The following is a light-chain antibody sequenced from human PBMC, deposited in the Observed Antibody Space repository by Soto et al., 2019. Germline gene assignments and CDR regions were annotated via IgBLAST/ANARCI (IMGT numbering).Light chain of an antibody. J-gene: IGLJ3*02. CDR1: RSNIGNNY. V-gene: IGLV1-51*02. CDR2: ENN. Sequence: QSVLTQPPSVSAAPGQKVTISCSGSRSNIGNNYVSWYQQLPGTAPKLLIYENNKRPSGIPDRFSGSKSGTSATLGITGLQTGDEADYYCGTWDSSLSVWVFGGGTQLTVL. CDR3: GTWDSSLSVWV.